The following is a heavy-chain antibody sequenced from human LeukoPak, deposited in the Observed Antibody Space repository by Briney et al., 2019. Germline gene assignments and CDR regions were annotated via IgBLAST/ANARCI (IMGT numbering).Heavy chain of an antibody. J-gene: IGHJ4*02. V-gene: IGHV3-7*01. D-gene: IGHD3-22*01. CDR1: GFTLKNYW. CDR3: ARDTNNYDTSGYGLGY. CDR2: IKQDGSEK. Sequence: GGSLRLSCAASGFTLKNYWMSWVRQAPGKGLEWVANIKQDGSEKNYVDSVKGRFTISRDNAKNSLYLQVSSLRAEDTAVYYCARDTNNYDTSGYGLGYWGQRTLVTVSS.